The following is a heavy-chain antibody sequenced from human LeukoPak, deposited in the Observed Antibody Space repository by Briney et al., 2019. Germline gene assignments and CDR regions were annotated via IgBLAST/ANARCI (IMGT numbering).Heavy chain of an antibody. CDR3: ARAYFDY. V-gene: IGHV3-7*04. J-gene: IGHJ4*02. CDR1: GFSFSSYY. CDR2: INPDGNER. Sequence: GGSLRLSCAASGFSFSSYYMSWVRQAPGKGLEWVALINPDGNERYYVDSVKGRFTISRDNARNSLYLQMNSLRAEDTAVYYCARAYFDYWGQGTLVTVSS.